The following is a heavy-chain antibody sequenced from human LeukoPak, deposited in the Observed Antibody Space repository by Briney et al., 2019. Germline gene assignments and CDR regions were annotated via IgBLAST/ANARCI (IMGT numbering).Heavy chain of an antibody. CDR2: ITDSGAGT. V-gene: IGHV3-23*01. CDR3: AKDRILPNS. J-gene: IGHJ5*02. Sequence: GGSLRLSCAASGFTFSSDAMSWVRQAPGKGLEWVSTITDSGAGTFYADSVEGRFTVSRDNSKNTLYLQMNSLRAEDTAVYYCAKDRILPNSWGQGTLVTVSS. CDR1: GFTFSSDA. D-gene: IGHD2-15*01.